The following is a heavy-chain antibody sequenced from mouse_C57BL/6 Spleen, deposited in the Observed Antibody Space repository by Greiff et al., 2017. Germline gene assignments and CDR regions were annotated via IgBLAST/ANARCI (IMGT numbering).Heavy chain of an antibody. CDR1: GYTFTSYW. Sequence: VQLQQSGAELVMPGASVKLSCKASGYTFTSYWMHWVKQRPGQGLEWIGEIDPSDSYTNYNQKFKGKSTLTVDKSSSTAYMQLSSLTSEDSAVYYCARSAVVPMDYWGQGTSVTVSS. CDR2: IDPSDSYT. CDR3: ARSAVVPMDY. V-gene: IGHV1-69*01. J-gene: IGHJ4*01. D-gene: IGHD1-1*01.